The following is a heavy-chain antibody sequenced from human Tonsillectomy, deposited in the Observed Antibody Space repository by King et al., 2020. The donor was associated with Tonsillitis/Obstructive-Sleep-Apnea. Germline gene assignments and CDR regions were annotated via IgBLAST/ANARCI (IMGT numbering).Heavy chain of an antibody. D-gene: IGHD3-22*01. CDR1: GFTFSSYA. CDR2: ISGSGGST. V-gene: IGHV3-23*04. Sequence: EVQLVQSGGGLVQPGGSLRLSCAASGFTFSSYAMSWVRQAPGKGLEWISAISGSGGSTYYADSVKGRFTISRDNSKNTLYLQMNSLRAEDTAVYYCAKDLVYYGSSGSQYFQHWCQGTLVSVSS. CDR3: AKDLVYYGSSGSQYFQH. J-gene: IGHJ1*01.